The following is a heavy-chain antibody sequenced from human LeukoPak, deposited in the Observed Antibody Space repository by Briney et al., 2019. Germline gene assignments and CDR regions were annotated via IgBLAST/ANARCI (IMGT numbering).Heavy chain of an antibody. V-gene: IGHV1-24*01. CDR2: FDPEDGET. CDR3: ARDHGEDIVLMVYAH. CDR1: GYTLTELS. J-gene: IGHJ4*02. Sequence: AASVKVSCKVSGYTLTELSMHWVRQARGKGLEWMGGFDPEDGETIYAQKLQGRVTMTTDTSTSTAYMELRSLRSDDTAVYYCARDHGEDIVLMVYAHWGQGTLVTVSS. D-gene: IGHD2-8*01.